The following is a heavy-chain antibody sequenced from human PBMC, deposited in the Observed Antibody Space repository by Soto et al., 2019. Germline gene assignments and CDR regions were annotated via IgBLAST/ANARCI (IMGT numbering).Heavy chain of an antibody. CDR3: AKDLTRQLAYWLDP. CDR1: GFSFTGYY. J-gene: IGHJ5*02. D-gene: IGHD6-6*01. CDR2: INAHRGGT. Sequence: ASVKVSCKASGFSFTGYYIQWLRQAPGQGLEWMGWINAHRGGTEYAQKLQGRVTLTRDTSISTAYMTLSSLRSDDTAIYYCAKDLTRQLAYWLDPWGKGNQVTVSS. V-gene: IGHV1-2*02.